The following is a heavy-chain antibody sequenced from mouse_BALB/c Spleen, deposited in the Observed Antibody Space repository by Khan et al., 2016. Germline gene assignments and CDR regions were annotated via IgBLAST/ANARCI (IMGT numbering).Heavy chain of an antibody. CDR1: GFNIKDTY. CDR2: IDPANGNT. D-gene: IGHD2-4*01. V-gene: IGHV14-3*02. J-gene: IGHJ3*01. Sequence: EVQLQESGAELVKPGASVKLSCTASGFNIKDTYMHWVKQRPEQGLEWIGRIDPANGNTKYDPKFQGKSTITADTSSNTAYLQISSLTSEDTAVYYCARSRSDYDVGFAYWGQGTLVTVSA. CDR3: ARSRSDYDVGFAY.